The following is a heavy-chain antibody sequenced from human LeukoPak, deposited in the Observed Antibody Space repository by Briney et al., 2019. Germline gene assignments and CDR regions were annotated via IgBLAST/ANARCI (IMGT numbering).Heavy chain of an antibody. CDR1: GFTFSSYW. V-gene: IGHV3-7*01. Sequence: GGSLRLSCAASGFTFSSYWMSWVRQAPGKGLEWVANIKQDGSEKYYVDSVKVRFTISRDNAKNSLYLQMNSLRAEDTAVYYCARENGDYGYYYMDVWGKGTTVTVSS. J-gene: IGHJ6*03. CDR3: ARENGDYGYYYMDV. CDR2: IKQDGSEK. D-gene: IGHD4-17*01.